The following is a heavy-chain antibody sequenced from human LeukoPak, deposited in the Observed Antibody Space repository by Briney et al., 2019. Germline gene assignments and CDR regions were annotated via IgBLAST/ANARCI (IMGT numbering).Heavy chain of an antibody. Sequence: PGGSLRLSCAASGFTFSGYWMSWVRQAPGEGLEGVANIKEDGSERYYVDSVKGRFTISRDNAKNSLYLQMSSLRAEDTAVYYCARDPFGDYVFDYWGQGTLVTVSS. V-gene: IGHV3-7*01. J-gene: IGHJ4*02. CDR2: IKEDGSER. CDR3: ARDPFGDYVFDY. CDR1: GFTFSGYW. D-gene: IGHD4-17*01.